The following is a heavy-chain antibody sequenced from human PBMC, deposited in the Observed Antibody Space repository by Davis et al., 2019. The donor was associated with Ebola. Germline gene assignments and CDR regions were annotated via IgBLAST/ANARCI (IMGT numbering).Heavy chain of an antibody. V-gene: IGHV3-23*01. CDR3: ARGASYYYDSSGYSGAFDI. Sequence: GGSLRLSCTDSVITFSSYAMTWVRQAPGKGLEWVSAISGSGGSTYYADSVKGRFTISRDNSKNTLYLQMNSLRAEDTAVYYCARGASYYYDSSGYSGAFDIWGQGTMVTVSS. CDR1: VITFSSYA. D-gene: IGHD3-22*01. J-gene: IGHJ3*02. CDR2: ISGSGGST.